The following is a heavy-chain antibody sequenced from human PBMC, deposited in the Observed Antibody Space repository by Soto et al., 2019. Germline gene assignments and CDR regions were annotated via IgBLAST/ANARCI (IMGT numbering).Heavy chain of an antibody. CDR1: GGSFSSGSYA. Sequence: QLQLQESGSGLVKPSQTLSLTCAVSGGSFSSGSYAWSWIRQPPGKGLEWIGYIYHSGSAYYNPSHKARVTISVDRSKNQFSLKLTSVTAADTAVYYCAKIQIAAAGGGLDVWGQGTTVTVSS. D-gene: IGHD6-13*01. V-gene: IGHV4-30-2*01. CDR2: IYHSGSA. CDR3: AKIQIAAAGGGLDV. J-gene: IGHJ6*02.